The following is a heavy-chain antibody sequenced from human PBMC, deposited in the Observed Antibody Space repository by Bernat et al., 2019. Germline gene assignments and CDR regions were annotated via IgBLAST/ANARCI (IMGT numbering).Heavy chain of an antibody. CDR1: GFTFRSYA. J-gene: IGHJ4*02. V-gene: IGHV3-23*01. CDR2: VTGSGGST. CDR3: TKPLYDLWSAYFLDY. Sequence: EVQLLESGGGLVQPGGSLRLSCAASGFTFRSYAMSWVRQAPGKGLEWVSGVTGSGGSTYYADSVKGRFTISRDNSKNTLYLQMNSLRAEDTAVYYCTKPLYDLWSAYFLDYWGQGTLVTVSS. D-gene: IGHD3-3*01.